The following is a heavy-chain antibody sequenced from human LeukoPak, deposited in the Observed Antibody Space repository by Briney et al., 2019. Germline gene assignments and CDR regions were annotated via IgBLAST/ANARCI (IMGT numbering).Heavy chain of an antibody. D-gene: IGHD3-3*02. V-gene: IGHV3-53*01. CDR2: IYSGGST. CDR3: ARVGDHFHWNLDL. Sequence: PGGFLRLSCVASDFTVSTNYMNWVRQAPGKGLEWVSIIYSGGSTYYADSVKGRFTISRDTSKNTLSLQMNSLRVDDTAVYFCARVGDHFHWNLDLWGRGTLVSVSS. CDR1: DFTVSTNY. J-gene: IGHJ2*01.